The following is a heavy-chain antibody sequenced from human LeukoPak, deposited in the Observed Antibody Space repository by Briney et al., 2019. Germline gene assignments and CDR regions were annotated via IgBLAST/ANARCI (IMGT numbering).Heavy chain of an antibody. CDR3: ARGQQLDALDY. D-gene: IGHD6-13*01. CDR1: GFTVSSNY. CDR2: IYSGGST. V-gene: IGHV3-66*01. J-gene: IGHJ4*02. Sequence: GGSLRLSCAASGFTVSSNYMSWVRQAPGKGLEWVSVIYSGGSTYYADSVKGRFTISRDNSKNTLYLQMNSLRAEDTAVYYCARGQQLDALDYWGQGTLVTVSS.